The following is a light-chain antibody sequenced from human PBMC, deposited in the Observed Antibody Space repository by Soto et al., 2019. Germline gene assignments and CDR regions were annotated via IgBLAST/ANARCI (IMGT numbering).Light chain of an antibody. Sequence: EILLTQSPSTLSLSPGEGVTLSCRASQSVTVNSLAWYQQKPGQAPRLLIYAASTRAAAVPDRFTGSGSGTDFALTISRLEPEDFGVYYCQQYGNSIPIPFGQGTRLEIK. CDR3: QQYGNSIPIP. CDR1: QSVTVNS. CDR2: AAS. J-gene: IGKJ5*01. V-gene: IGKV3-20*01.